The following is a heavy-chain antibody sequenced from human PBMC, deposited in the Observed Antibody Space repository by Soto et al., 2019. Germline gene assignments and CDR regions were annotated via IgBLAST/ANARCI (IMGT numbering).Heavy chain of an antibody. CDR1: GFSLSHYV. CDR3: AREGDTYGFRGFDP. CDR2: IRNDGKT. Sequence: PGGSLRLSCAASGFSLSHYVMHWVRQTPDKGLEWVAVIRNDGKTKHATSVRGRFTVSRDMSKTTLYLHMTDLTNDDSAIYYCAREGDTYGFRGFDPWGQGALVTVSS. V-gene: IGHV3-30*04. D-gene: IGHD5-18*01. J-gene: IGHJ5*02.